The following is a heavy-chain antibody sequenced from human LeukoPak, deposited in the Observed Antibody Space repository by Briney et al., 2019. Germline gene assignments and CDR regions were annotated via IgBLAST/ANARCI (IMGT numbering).Heavy chain of an antibody. CDR2: IIPIFGTA. CDR3: ARDLRHIAAADLGRDWFDP. J-gene: IGHJ5*02. D-gene: IGHD6-13*01. Sequence: GSSVKVSCKASGGTFSSYAISWVRQAPGQGLEWMGGIIPIFGTANYAQKFQGRVTITTDESTSTAYMELSSLRSEDTAVYYCARDLRHIAAADLGRDWFDPWGQGTLVTVSS. CDR1: GGTFSSYA. V-gene: IGHV1-69*05.